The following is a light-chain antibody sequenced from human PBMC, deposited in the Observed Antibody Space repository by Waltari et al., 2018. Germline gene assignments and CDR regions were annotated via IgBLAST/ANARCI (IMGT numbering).Light chain of an antibody. CDR1: QSVSSS. CDR3: QQRSNWPIT. J-gene: IGKJ5*01. Sequence: EIVLTQSPATLSLSPGERATLSCRASQSVSSSLAWYQQKPGQAPRLLIYGASNRATGIPARFSGSASGTDFTLTISSLEPEDFAVYYCQQRSNWPITFGQGTRLEIK. CDR2: GAS. V-gene: IGKV3-11*01.